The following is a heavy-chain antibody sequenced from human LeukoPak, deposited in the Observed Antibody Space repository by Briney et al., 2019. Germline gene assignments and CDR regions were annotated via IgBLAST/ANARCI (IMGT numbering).Heavy chain of an antibody. CDR2: MNPNSGNT. V-gene: IGHV1-8*01. CDR3: ARGPNAGLFDY. Sequence: ASVTVSCTASGYTFTSYDINWVRQAPGQGLEWMGWMNPNSGNTGYAQKFQDRVTMTRNTSISTAYMELSSLRSEDTAVYYCARGPNAGLFDYWGQGTLVTVSS. D-gene: IGHD3/OR15-3a*01. CDR1: GYTFTSYD. J-gene: IGHJ4*02.